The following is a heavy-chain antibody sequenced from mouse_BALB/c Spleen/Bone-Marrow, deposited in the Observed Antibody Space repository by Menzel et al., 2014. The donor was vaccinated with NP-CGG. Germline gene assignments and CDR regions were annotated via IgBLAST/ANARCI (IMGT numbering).Heavy chain of an antibody. CDR3: ARWEYYAMDY. CDR1: GFNIKDTY. D-gene: IGHD4-1*01. V-gene: IGHV14-3*02. J-gene: IGHJ4*01. CDR2: IDPANGNT. Sequence: EVQLQQSGAELVKPGASAKLSCTASGFNIKDTYMRWVKQRPEQGLEWIGRIDPANGNTKYDPKFQGKATITADTSSNTAYLQLSSLTSEDTAVYYCARWEYYAMDYWGQGTSVTVSS.